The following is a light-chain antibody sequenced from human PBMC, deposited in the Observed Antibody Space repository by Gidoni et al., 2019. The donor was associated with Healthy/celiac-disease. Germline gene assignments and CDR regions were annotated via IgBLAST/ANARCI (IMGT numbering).Light chain of an antibody. J-gene: IGLJ3*02. V-gene: IGLV6-57*04. CDR2: EDN. Sequence: NFMLTQPHSVSASPGNTVTISCTRSSGSIASNYVQWYQQRPGSAPTTVIYEDNQSPSGVPDRFSGSIDSSSNSASLTISGLKTEDEADYYCQSYDSSNQVFGGGTKLTVL. CDR3: QSYDSSNQV. CDR1: SGSIASNY.